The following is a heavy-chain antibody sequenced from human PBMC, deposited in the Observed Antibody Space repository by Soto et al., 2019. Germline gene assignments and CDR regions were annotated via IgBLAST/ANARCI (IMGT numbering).Heavy chain of an antibody. Sequence: SETLSLTCIVSGGSISEKYWNWVRQPPGKGLEWIGLIFANGHTDYNPSLKSRVTMSVDASKNQFSLRLTTMTAADTAVYYCVASLAASGLNWLDPWGRGTLVTVS. CDR1: GGSISEKY. J-gene: IGHJ5*02. V-gene: IGHV4-4*07. D-gene: IGHD6-13*01. CDR2: IFANGHT. CDR3: VASLAASGLNWLDP.